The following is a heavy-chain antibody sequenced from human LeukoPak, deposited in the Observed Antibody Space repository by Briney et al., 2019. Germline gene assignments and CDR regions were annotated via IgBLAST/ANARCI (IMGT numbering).Heavy chain of an antibody. J-gene: IGHJ4*02. D-gene: IGHD4-17*01. CDR1: GGTFSSYA. CDR3: ARVPEYGDPYYFDY. CDR2: IIPIFGTA. Sequence: SVKVSCKASGGTFSSYAISWVRQAPGQGLEWMGRIIPIFGTANYAQKFQGRVTITTDESTSTAYMELSSLRSEDTAVYYCARVPEYGDPYYFDYWGQGTLVTVSS. V-gene: IGHV1-69*05.